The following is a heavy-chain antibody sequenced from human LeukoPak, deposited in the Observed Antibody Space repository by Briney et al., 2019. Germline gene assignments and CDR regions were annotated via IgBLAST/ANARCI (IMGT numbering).Heavy chain of an antibody. J-gene: IGHJ4*02. Sequence: SETLSLTCTVSGGSISSYYWSWIRQPPGKGLEWIGYIYYSGSTNYNPSLKSRVTISVDTSKNQFSLKLSSVTAADTAVYYCARDSSTNYDSRACFDYWGQGTLVTVSS. CDR2: IYYSGST. D-gene: IGHD3-3*01. CDR1: GGSISSYY. V-gene: IGHV4-59*01. CDR3: ARDSSTNYDSRACFDY.